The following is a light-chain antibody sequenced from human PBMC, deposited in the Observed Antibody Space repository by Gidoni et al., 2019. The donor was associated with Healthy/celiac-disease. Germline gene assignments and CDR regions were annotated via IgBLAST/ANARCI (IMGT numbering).Light chain of an antibody. CDR2: GAS. CDR3: QQYGSSLTWT. Sequence: IVMKHSPGTLALSPGDRATLSCRASQRVSSSYLAWDQQKPGQAPRLLIYGASRRATGIPDRFRGSGSGTDFTLTISRLEPEDFAVYYCQQYGSSLTWTFXQXTKVEIK. J-gene: IGKJ1*01. CDR1: QRVSSSY. V-gene: IGKV3-20*01.